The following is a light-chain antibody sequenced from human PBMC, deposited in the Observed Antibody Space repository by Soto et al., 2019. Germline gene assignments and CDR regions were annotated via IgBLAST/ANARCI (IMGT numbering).Light chain of an antibody. Sequence: EIVLTQSPGTLSLSPGDRATLSCRASQTITTNYLAWYQQKPGQAPRLLIYGASSRATGIPDRFSGSGSGTDVTLTISRLEPEDFAVYYCQHYVSSPPWTFAQGTKVEIK. CDR1: QTITTNY. V-gene: IGKV3-20*01. J-gene: IGKJ1*01. CDR3: QHYVSSPPWT. CDR2: GAS.